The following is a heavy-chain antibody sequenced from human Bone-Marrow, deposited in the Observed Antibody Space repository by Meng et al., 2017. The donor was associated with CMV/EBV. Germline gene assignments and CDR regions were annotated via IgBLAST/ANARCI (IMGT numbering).Heavy chain of an antibody. CDR2: IYYSGGT. Sequence: SISSGDYYWSWIRQSPGKGLEWIGYIYYSGGTYYNPSLKSRVTISVDTSKKQFSLKLTSITAADTAVYYCARDRSTYKATLGGMDVWGQGTTVTVSS. CDR1: SISSGDYY. CDR3: ARDRSTYKATLGGMDV. D-gene: IGHD5-12*01. V-gene: IGHV4-30-4*08. J-gene: IGHJ6*02.